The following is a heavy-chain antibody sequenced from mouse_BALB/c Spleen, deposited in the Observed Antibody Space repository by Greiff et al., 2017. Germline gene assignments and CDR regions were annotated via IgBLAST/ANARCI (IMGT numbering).Heavy chain of an antibody. CDR1: GFTFSSYG. J-gene: IGHJ3*01. D-gene: IGHD1-1*01. CDR3: ARGSTTVVPFAY. Sequence: EVKLMESGGGLVQPGGSLKLSCAASGFTFSSYGMSWVRQTPDKRLELVATINSNGGSTYYPDSVKGRFTISRDNAKNTLYLQMSSLKSEDTAMYYCARGSTTVVPFAYWGQGTLVTVSA. CDR2: INSNGGST. V-gene: IGHV5-6-3*01.